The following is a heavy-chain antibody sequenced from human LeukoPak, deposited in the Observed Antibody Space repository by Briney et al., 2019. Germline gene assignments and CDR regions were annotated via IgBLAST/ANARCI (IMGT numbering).Heavy chain of an antibody. Sequence: GASVKVSCKASGYTFTGYYMHWARQAPGQGLEWMGWINPNSGGTNYAQKFQGRVTISADKSISTAYLQWSSLKASDTAMYYCARLRGTYYYYMDVWGKGTTVTVSS. V-gene: IGHV1-2*02. J-gene: IGHJ6*03. CDR1: GYTFTGYY. CDR3: ARLRGTYYYYMDV. CDR2: INPNSGGT.